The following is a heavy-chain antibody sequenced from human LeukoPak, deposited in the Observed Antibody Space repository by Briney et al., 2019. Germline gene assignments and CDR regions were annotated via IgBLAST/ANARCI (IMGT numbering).Heavy chain of an antibody. CDR2: ISSSGSTI. CDR1: GFTFRSYS. V-gene: IGHV3-48*04. J-gene: IGHJ4*02. CDR3: ARACGGDCYPLSDY. D-gene: IGHD2-21*02. Sequence: GSLRLSCAASGFTFRSYSMNWVRQAPGKGLEWVSYISSSGSTIYYADSVKGRFTISRDNAKNSLYLQMNSLRAEDTAVYYCARACGGDCYPLSDYWGQGTLVTVSS.